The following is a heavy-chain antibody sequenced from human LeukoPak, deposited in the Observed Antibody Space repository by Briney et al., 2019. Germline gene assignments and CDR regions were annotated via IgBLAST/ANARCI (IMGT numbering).Heavy chain of an antibody. CDR1: GYPFTTYY. V-gene: IGHV1-2*02. J-gene: IGHJ4*02. D-gene: IGHD4-23*01. Sequence: ASVNVSCKASGYPFTTYYIHWVRQAPGQGLEWMGCINPKNGDSKCAQKFQGRVTMTRATSIATAYMEVSRLTSDDTAVYFCARAGYDYGGSSDFWGQGTLVTVSS. CDR2: INPKNGDS. CDR3: ARAGYDYGGSSDF.